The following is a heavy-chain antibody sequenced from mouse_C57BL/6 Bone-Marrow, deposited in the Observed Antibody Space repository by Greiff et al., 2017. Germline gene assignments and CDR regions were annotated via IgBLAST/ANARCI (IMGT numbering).Heavy chain of an antibody. CDR3: AGGDGPSY. Sequence: QVQLQQSGAELMKPGASVKLSCKATGYTFTGYWIEWVKQRPGHGLEWIGNFHPYNDDTKYNEKFKGKATLTVEKSSSTVYLELSRLTSDDSAVYYCAGGDGPSYWGQGTLVTVSA. J-gene: IGHJ3*01. V-gene: IGHV1-47*01. D-gene: IGHD2-3*01. CDR1: GYTFTGYW. CDR2: FHPYNDDT.